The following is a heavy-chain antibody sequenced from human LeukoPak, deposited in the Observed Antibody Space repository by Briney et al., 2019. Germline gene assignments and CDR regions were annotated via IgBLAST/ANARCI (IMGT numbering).Heavy chain of an antibody. V-gene: IGHV4-59*01. CDR3: ARVGDGSYWGDAFDI. J-gene: IGHJ3*02. Sequence: SETLSLTCTVSGGSISSYYWSWIRQPPGKGLEWIGYIYYSGSTNYNPSLKSRVTISVDTSKNQFSLKLSSVTAADTAVYYCARVGDGSYWGDAFDIWGQGTMVTVSS. D-gene: IGHD1-26*01. CDR2: IYYSGST. CDR1: GGSISSYY.